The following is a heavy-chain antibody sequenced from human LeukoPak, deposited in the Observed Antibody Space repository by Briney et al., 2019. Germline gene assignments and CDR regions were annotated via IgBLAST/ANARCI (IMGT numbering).Heavy chain of an antibody. D-gene: IGHD3-22*01. CDR1: GGSISSYY. CDR2: IYTSGNT. J-gene: IGHJ6*02. CDR3: ARDFSPYHYDSSGTTSGGYYYYGMDV. Sequence: NPSETLSLTCTVSGGSISSYYWSWIRQPAGKGLEWIGRIYTSGNTNYNPSLKSRVTMSVDTPKNQFSLKLSSVTAADTAVYYCARDFSPYHYDSSGTTSGGYYYYGMDVWGQGTTVTVSS. V-gene: IGHV4-4*07.